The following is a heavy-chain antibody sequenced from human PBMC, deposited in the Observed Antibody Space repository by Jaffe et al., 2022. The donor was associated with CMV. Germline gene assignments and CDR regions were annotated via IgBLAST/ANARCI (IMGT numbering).Heavy chain of an antibody. J-gene: IGHJ3*02. CDR1: GFTFSNYG. Sequence: QVQLVESGGGVVQPGRSLRLSCAASGFTFSNYGMHWVRQAPGKGLEWVGGISDDGSNTHYADSVKGRFTISRDNSKSTLYLQMNSLRAEDTAVYYCAKDGGYTGNDFKDIWGQGTKVTVSS. V-gene: IGHV3-30*18. CDR2: ISDDGSNT. CDR3: AKDGGYTGNDFKDI. D-gene: IGHD5-12*01.